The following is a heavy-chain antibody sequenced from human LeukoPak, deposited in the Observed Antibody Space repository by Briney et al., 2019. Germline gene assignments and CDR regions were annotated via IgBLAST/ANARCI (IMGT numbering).Heavy chain of an antibody. CDR2: IYYSGST. V-gene: IGHV4-39*07. D-gene: IGHD6-6*01. CDR1: GGSISSSSYY. Sequence: PSETLSLTCTVSGGSISSSSYYWGWIRQPPGKGLEWIGSIYYSGSTYYNPSLKSRVTISVDTSKNQFSLKLSSVTAADTAVYYCARGLSFIAARPWRGWGYYYYMDVWGKGTTVTVSS. J-gene: IGHJ6*03. CDR3: ARGLSFIAARPWRGWGYYYYMDV.